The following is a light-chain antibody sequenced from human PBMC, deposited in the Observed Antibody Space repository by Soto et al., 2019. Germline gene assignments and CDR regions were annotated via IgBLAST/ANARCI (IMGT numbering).Light chain of an antibody. CDR2: SSN. V-gene: IGLV1-44*01. CDR1: GFNIETFT. CDR3: AAWDDSLNGVV. J-gene: IGLJ2*01. Sequence: QSVLTQPPSASGAPGQRVTISCSGSGFNIETFTVSWYRQLPGTAPKVLIYSSNQRPSGVPDRFSGSKSGTSASLAVSGLQSEDEADYYCAAWDDSLNGVVFGGGTKLTVL.